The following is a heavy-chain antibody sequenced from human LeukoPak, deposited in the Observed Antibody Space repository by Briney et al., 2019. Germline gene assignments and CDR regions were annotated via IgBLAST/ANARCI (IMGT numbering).Heavy chain of an antibody. CDR2: ISPDGSST. CDR1: GFTFSSYW. D-gene: IGHD3-22*01. Sequence: GGSLRLSCAASGFTFSSYWVHWVRQAPGKGLVWVSRISPDGSSTSYADSVKGRFTISRDNAENTLYLQMNSLRAEDTAVYYCARDPHYYDSSGYYPHWGQGTLVTVSS. CDR3: ARDPHYYDSSGYYPH. V-gene: IGHV3-74*01. J-gene: IGHJ1*01.